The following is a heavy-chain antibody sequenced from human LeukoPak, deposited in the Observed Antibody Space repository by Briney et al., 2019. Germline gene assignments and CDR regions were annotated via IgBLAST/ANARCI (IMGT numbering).Heavy chain of an antibody. D-gene: IGHD6-19*01. CDR1: GGSISSYY. CDR2: IYYSGST. J-gene: IGHJ6*04. V-gene: IGHV4-59*12. Sequence: PSETLSLTCTVSGGSISSYYWSWIRQPPGKGLEWIGYIYYSGSTNYNPPLKSRVTISVDTSKNQFSLKLSSVTAADTAVYYCARDSGIAVAGSSPWMDVWGKGTTVTVSS. CDR3: ARDSGIAVAGSSPWMDV.